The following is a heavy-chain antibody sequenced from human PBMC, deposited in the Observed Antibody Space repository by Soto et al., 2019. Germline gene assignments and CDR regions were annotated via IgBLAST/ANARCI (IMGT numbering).Heavy chain of an antibody. CDR3: ARVKQGRGGYDSPFDY. Sequence: QVQLVESGGGVVQPGGSLRLSCAPSGFIFSSYGMHWVRQAPGKGLEWVAVIRYDGSKTYYEDSVKGRFTISRGNSKNTLYLQMNSLRAEDTAVYYCARVKQGRGGYDSPFDYWGQGTLVTVAS. CDR1: GFIFSSYG. V-gene: IGHV3-33*01. CDR2: IRYDGSKT. D-gene: IGHD3-3*01. J-gene: IGHJ4*02.